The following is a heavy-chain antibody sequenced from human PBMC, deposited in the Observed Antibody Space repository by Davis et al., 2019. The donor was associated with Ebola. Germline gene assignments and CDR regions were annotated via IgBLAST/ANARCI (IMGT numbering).Heavy chain of an antibody. CDR1: GFTFSSYW. V-gene: IGHV3-7*03. D-gene: IGHD2-15*01. CDR2: IKQDGSEK. J-gene: IGHJ4*02. Sequence: PGGSLRLSCAASGFTFSSYWMSWVRQAPGKGLEWVANIKQDGSEKYYVDSVKGRFTISRDNAKNSLYLQMNSLRAEDTAVYYCASYCSGGSCYSRYFDYWGQGTLVTVSS. CDR3: ASYCSGGSCYSRYFDY.